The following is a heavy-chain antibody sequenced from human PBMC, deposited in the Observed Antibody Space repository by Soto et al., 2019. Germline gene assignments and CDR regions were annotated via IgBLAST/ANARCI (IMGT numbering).Heavy chain of an antibody. D-gene: IGHD2-2*02. CDR3: AREIYTYYYGMDV. V-gene: IGHV1-69*08. Sequence: QVQLVQSGAEVKKPGSSVKVSCKASGGTFSSYTISWVRQAPGQGLEWMGRIIPILGIANYAQKFQGRVTITADKXTSTAYMELSSLRSEDTAVYYCAREIYTYYYGMDVWGQGTTVTVSS. J-gene: IGHJ6*02. CDR1: GGTFSSYT. CDR2: IIPILGIA.